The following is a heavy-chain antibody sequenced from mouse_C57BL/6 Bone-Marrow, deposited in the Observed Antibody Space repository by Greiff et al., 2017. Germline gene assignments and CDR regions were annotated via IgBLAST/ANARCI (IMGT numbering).Heavy chain of an antibody. V-gene: IGHV14-4*01. CDR1: GFNIKDDY. CDR2: IDPENGDT. CDR3: KGYAMDY. J-gene: IGHJ4*01. Sequence: EVKLLESGAELVRPGASVKLSCTASGFNIKDDYMHWVKQRPEQGLEWIGWIDPENGDTEYAPKFQGKATITAHTSSNTSYLQLSSLTSEDTAVYCCKGYAMDYWGQGTSVTVSS.